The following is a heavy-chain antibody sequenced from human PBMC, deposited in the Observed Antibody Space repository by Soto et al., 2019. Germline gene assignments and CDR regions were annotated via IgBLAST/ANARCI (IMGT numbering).Heavy chain of an antibody. J-gene: IGHJ6*02. CDR3: ASGVTVGLWQGPLGMDV. V-gene: IGHV4-59*01. D-gene: IGHD3-10*01. Sequence: SETLSLTCTVSGGSISSYYWSWIRQPPGKGLEWIGYIYYSGSTNYNPSLKSRVTISVDTSKNQFSLKLSSVTAADTAVYYCASGVTVGLWQGPLGMDVWGQGTTVTVSS. CDR2: IYYSGST. CDR1: GGSISSYY.